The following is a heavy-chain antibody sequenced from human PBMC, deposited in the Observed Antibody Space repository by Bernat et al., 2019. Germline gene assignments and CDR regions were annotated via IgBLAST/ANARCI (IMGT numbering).Heavy chain of an antibody. CDR2: ISAYNGNT. CDR1: GYTFTSYG. J-gene: IGHJ6*02. CDR3: ARDGVYYYDSSGYYYVYYYYGMDV. V-gene: IGHV1-18*01. Sequence: QVQLVQSGAEVKKPGASVKVSCKASGYTFTSYGISWVRQAPGQGLEWMGWISAYNGNTNYAQKLLGRVTMTTDTSTSTAYMELRSLRSDDTAVYYCARDGVYYYDSSGYYYVYYYYGMDVWGQGTTVTVSS. D-gene: IGHD3-22*01.